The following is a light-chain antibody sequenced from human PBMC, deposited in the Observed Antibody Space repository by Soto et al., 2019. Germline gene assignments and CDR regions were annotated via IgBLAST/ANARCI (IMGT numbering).Light chain of an antibody. Sequence: DIVLTQSPDSLAVSLGGRATIKCKSSQSVLYSSNGKNYLAWYQQKPGQPPNLLIYWASTRKSGVPDRFSGSGSGTDFTLTISSLQAEDVAVYYCQQYDTLPITFGQVTRLEIK. V-gene: IGKV4-1*01. J-gene: IGKJ5*01. CDR2: WAS. CDR3: QQYDTLPIT. CDR1: QSVLYSSNGKNY.